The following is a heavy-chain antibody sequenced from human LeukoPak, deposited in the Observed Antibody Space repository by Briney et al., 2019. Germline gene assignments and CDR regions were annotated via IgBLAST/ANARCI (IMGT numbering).Heavy chain of an antibody. CDR2: ISAYNGNT. J-gene: IGHJ3*02. Sequence: ASVKVSCKASGYTFTSYGISWVRQAPGQGLEWMGWISAYNGNTNYAQKLQGRVTMTTDTSTSTAYMELRSLRSDDTAVYYCANLRMYYCDSSGSVEAFDIWGQGTMVTVSS. CDR3: ANLRMYYCDSSGSVEAFDI. CDR1: GYTFTSYG. D-gene: IGHD3-22*01. V-gene: IGHV1-18*01.